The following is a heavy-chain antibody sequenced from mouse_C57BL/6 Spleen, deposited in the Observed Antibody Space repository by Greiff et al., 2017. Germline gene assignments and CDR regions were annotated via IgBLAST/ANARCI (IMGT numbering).Heavy chain of an antibody. D-gene: IGHD1-1*01. Sequence: VQLQQSGAELVRPGASVTLSCKASGYTFTDYEMHWVKQTPVHGLEWIGAIDPETGGTAYNQKFKGKAILTADKSSRTAYMELRSLTSEDSAVYYCTRLTVVDDWYFDVWGTGTTVTVSS. CDR2: IDPETGGT. V-gene: IGHV1-15*01. CDR3: TRLTVVDDWYFDV. J-gene: IGHJ1*03. CDR1: GYTFTDYE.